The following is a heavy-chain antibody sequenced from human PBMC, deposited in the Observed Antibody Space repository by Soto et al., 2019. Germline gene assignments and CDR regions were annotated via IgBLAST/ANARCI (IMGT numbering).Heavy chain of an antibody. Sequence: QVQLVQSGAEVKKPGSSVKVSCKASGGTFSSYAISWVRQAPGQGLEWMGGIIPIFGTADYAQKFQGRVTIPADDVTSTAYMELSSLRSEDTAVYYCARHLGGNHYYYGMDVWGQGTTVTGSS. CDR2: IIPIFGTA. D-gene: IGHD3-16*01. V-gene: IGHV1-69*12. CDR3: ARHLGGNHYYYGMDV. J-gene: IGHJ6*02. CDR1: GGTFSSYA.